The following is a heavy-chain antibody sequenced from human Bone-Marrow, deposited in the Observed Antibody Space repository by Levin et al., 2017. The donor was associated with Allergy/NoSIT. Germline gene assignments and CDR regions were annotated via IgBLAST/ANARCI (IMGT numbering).Heavy chain of an antibody. D-gene: IGHD6-13*01. Sequence: GESLKISCKASGYTFTSYYMHWVRQAPGQGLEWMGIINPSGGSTSYAQKFQGRVTMTRDTSTSTVYMELSSLRSEDTAVYYCARILKGIAAAGTGWDYWGQGTLVTVSS. V-gene: IGHV1-46*01. CDR3: ARILKGIAAAGTGWDY. CDR2: INPSGGST. CDR1: GYTFTSYY. J-gene: IGHJ4*02.